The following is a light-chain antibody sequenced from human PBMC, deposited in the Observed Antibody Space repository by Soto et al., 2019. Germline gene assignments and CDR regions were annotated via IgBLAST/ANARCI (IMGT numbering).Light chain of an antibody. J-gene: IGKJ2*01. CDR1: QSVGRR. CDR2: DTS. CDR3: QQRVKWPET. V-gene: IGKV3-11*01. Sequence: EIVLTQASATLSLSAGGRGALSCWASQSVGRRLAWYQQKPGQAPRLLIYDTSKRATGVPARFSGSVYETDFNLTISGLKPEDSAVYYCQQRVKWPETFGQGTKVDIK.